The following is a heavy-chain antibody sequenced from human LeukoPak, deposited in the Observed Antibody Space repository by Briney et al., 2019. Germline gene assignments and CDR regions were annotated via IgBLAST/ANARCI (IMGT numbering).Heavy chain of an antibody. CDR3: ATPAPFGGGFDY. V-gene: IGHV1-24*01. CDR2: FDPEDGET. CDR1: GYTLTELS. J-gene: IGHJ4*01. Sequence: ASVKVSCKVSGYTLTELSMHWVRQAPGKGLEWMGGFDPEDGETIYAQKFQGRVTMTEDTSTDTAYMELSSLRSEDTAVYYCATPAPFGGGFDYWGQEPWSPSPQ. D-gene: IGHD3-16*01.